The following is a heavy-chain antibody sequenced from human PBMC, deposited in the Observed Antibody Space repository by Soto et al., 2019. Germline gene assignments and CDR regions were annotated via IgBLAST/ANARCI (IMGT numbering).Heavy chain of an antibody. Sequence: QVQLVESGGGVVQPGRSLILSCAASGFSLSNCGMHWVRQAPGKGLEWVAMISYDGSQEHFIDSVKGRFTISRDNSKNTLYLQMNSLRPEDTAVYYCAKDLYNSGWYNYLDPWGQGTLVTVSS. D-gene: IGHD6-19*01. CDR2: ISYDGSQE. V-gene: IGHV3-30*18. J-gene: IGHJ5*02. CDR1: GFSLSNCG. CDR3: AKDLYNSGWYNYLDP.